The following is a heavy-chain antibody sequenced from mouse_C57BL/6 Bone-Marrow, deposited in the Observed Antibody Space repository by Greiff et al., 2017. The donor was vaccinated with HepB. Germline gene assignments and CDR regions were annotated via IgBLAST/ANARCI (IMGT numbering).Heavy chain of an antibody. CDR3: ARRELGPLFDY. CDR2: IYPRSGNT. Sequence: VKLQQSGAELARPGASVKLSCKASGYTFTSYGISWVKQRTGQGLEWIGEIYPRSGNTYYNEKFKGKATLTADKSSSTAYMELRSLTSEDSAVYFCARRELGPLFDYWGQGTTLTVSS. V-gene: IGHV1-81*01. CDR1: GYTFTSYG. J-gene: IGHJ2*01. D-gene: IGHD4-1*01.